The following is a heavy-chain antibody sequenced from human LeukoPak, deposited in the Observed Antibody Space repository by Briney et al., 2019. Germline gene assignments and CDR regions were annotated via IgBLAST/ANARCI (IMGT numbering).Heavy chain of an antibody. V-gene: IGHV1-69*05. CDR1: GGTFSSYV. D-gene: IGHD4-17*01. CDR2: IIPIFGTA. Sequence: VASVKVSCKASGGTFSSYVISWVRQAPGQGLEWMGGIIPIFGTANYAQKFQGRVTITTDESTSTAYMELSSLRSEDTAVYYCARGSADYEGAFDIWGQGTMVTVSS. CDR3: ARGSADYEGAFDI. J-gene: IGHJ3*02.